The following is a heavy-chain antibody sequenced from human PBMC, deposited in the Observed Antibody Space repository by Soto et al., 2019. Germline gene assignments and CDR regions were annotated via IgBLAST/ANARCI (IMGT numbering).Heavy chain of an antibody. D-gene: IGHD3-3*01. Sequence: EVQLLESGGGLVQPGGSLRLSCTASGFTFRSYAMSWVRQAPGKGLEWVSAIGNSGSSTYYADSVKGRFTISRDNSKNTLYLQVNSVRAEDTAVYYCAKDRGSGFYYGWFDTWGQGTLVTVSS. CDR2: IGNSGSST. CDR3: AKDRGSGFYYGWFDT. J-gene: IGHJ5*02. V-gene: IGHV3-23*01. CDR1: GFTFRSYA.